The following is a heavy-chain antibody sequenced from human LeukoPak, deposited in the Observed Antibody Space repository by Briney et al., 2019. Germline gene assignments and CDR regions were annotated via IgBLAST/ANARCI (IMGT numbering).Heavy chain of an antibody. CDR1: GFTFKNYG. D-gene: IGHD2-21*01. CDR3: ARGGSGDIFDI. CDR2: ICTSGDCT. J-gene: IGHJ3*02. Sequence: GGSLRLSCAASGFTFKNYGMSWVRQAPGKGLEWVSAICTSGDCTYYGDSVKGRFTISRDNSKNTVYLQMNSLRAEDTAVYYCARGGSGDIFDIWGQGTMVTVSS. V-gene: IGHV3-23*01.